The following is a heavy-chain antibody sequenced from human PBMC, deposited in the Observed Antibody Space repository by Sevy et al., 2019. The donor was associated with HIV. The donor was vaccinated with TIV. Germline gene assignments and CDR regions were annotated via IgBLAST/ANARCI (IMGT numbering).Heavy chain of an antibody. V-gene: IGHV3-53*01. D-gene: IGHD3-10*01. CDR2: IYTGGST. J-gene: IGHJ4*02. CDR3: ARDRGSYRNYIDY. CDR1: GFTVSSNY. Sequence: GGSLRLSCAASGFTVSSNYMSWVRQAPGKGLEWVSVIYTGGSTYYADSVKGRFTISRDNSKNTLYLQMNSLRVEDTAVYYCARDRGSYRNYIDYWGQGTQVTVSS.